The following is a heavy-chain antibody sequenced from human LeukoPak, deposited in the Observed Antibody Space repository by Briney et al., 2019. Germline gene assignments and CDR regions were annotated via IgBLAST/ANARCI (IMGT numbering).Heavy chain of an antibody. CDR2: ISTSSNTI. J-gene: IGHJ4*02. D-gene: IGHD2-15*01. CDR1: GFTFSSYN. V-gene: IGHV3-48*04. Sequence: AGGSLRLSCAASGFTFSSYNMNWVRQAPGKGLEWVSYISTSSNTIYYEDSVKGRFTISRDNAKNSLYLQMNSLRAEDTAVYYCARDVSGGSAALDYWGQGTLVTVSS. CDR3: ARDVSGGSAALDY.